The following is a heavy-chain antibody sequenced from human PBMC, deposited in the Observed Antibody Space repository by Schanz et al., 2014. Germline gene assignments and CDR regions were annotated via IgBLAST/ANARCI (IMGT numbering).Heavy chain of an antibody. J-gene: IGHJ4*02. CDR3: ARVSRGGVFDF. V-gene: IGHV4-4*07. CDR2: IFTGGGS. Sequence: QVQLRESGPRLVKPSETLSLNCTVSGDSMKSHYWTWIRQPAGQGLEWVGRIFTGGGSDYNRSFKSRITMSIDTSQTSLSLNLNSVTAADTAFYFCARVSRGGVFDFWGPGILVTVSS. D-gene: IGHD3-3*01. CDR1: GDSMKSHY.